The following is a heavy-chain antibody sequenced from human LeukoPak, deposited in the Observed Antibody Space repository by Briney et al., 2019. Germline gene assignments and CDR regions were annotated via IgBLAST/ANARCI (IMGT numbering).Heavy chain of an antibody. Sequence: SVKVSCKASGGTFSSYAISWVRQAPGQGLEWMGGIIPIFGTANYAQKFQGRVTITADESTSTAYMELSSLRSEDTAVYYCARDRFIGGDGYNDYYGMDVWGQGTTVTVSS. J-gene: IGHJ6*02. D-gene: IGHD5-24*01. CDR1: GGTFSSYA. V-gene: IGHV1-69*13. CDR3: ARDRFIGGDGYNDYYGMDV. CDR2: IIPIFGTA.